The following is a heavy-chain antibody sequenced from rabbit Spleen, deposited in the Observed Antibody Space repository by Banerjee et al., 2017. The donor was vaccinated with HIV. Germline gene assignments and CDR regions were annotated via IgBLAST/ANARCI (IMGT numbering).Heavy chain of an antibody. Sequence: QEQLMESGGGLVQPGGSLKLSCKASGFDFSRYYMNWVRQAPGKGLEWIACINVATGKPVYATWAKGRFTISRTSSTTVTLRMTSLTAADTATYFCARDLVGVIGWNFYLWGPGTLVTVS. CDR1: GFDFSRYYM. CDR2: INVATGKP. CDR3: ARDLVGVIGWNFYL. J-gene: IGHJ4*01. V-gene: IGHV1S45*01. D-gene: IGHD1-1*01.